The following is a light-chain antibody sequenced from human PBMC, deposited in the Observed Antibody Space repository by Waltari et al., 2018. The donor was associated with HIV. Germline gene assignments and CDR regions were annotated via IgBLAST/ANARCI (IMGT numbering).Light chain of an antibody. CDR1: SLRSYY. CDR2: GKN. CDR3: NARDSSGNHLNWV. V-gene: IGLV3-19*01. Sequence: SSELTQDPAVSVALGQTVRITCQGDSLRSYYASWYQQKPGQAPVLVIYGKNNRPSGIPDRFSGSSSGNTASLTITGAQAEDEADYYCNARDSSGNHLNWVFGGGTKLTVL. J-gene: IGLJ3*02.